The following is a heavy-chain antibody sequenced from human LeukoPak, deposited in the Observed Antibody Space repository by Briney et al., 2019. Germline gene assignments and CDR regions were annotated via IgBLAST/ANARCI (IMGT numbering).Heavy chain of an antibody. CDR3: ARHAGYFDY. Sequence: SETLSLTCTVSGGSISSSSYYWGWIRQPPGKGLEWIGTIYYSGSTYYNPSLKSRVTISVDTSKNQFSLKLSSVTAADTAVYYCARHAGYFDYWGQGTLVTVSS. V-gene: IGHV4-39*01. CDR1: GGSISSSSYY. CDR2: IYYSGST. J-gene: IGHJ4*02.